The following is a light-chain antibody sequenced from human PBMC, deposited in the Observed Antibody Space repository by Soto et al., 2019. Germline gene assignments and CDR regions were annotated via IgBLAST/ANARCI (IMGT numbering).Light chain of an antibody. CDR1: QSISSW. Sequence: DIQMTQSPSTLSAYVGDRVTITCRASQSISSWLAWYQQKPGKAPKLLIYKASSLESGVPSRFSGSGSETEFNLTISSLQPDDFATYHCQQYSSYPLTFGGGTKVEIK. V-gene: IGKV1-5*03. CDR2: KAS. CDR3: QQYSSYPLT. J-gene: IGKJ4*01.